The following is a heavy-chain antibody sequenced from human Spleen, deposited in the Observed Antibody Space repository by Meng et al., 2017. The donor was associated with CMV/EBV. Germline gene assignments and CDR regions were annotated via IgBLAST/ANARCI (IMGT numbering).Heavy chain of an antibody. CDR1: GFVFNNFY. Sequence: GGPLRLSCAASGFVFNNFYMQWVRQAPGKGLVWVSRINSDGSSTSYADSVKGRFTISRDNAKNTLYLQMNSLRAEDTAVYYCARDPLFGTTGTTSAFDIWGQGTMVTVSS. CDR3: ARDPLFGTTGTTSAFDI. D-gene: IGHD1-1*01. V-gene: IGHV3-74*01. J-gene: IGHJ3*02. CDR2: INSDGSST.